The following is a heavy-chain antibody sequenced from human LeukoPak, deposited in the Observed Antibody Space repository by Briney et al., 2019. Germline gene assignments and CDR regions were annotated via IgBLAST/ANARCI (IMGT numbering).Heavy chain of an antibody. CDR3: ARHSQVVRGWFDP. D-gene: IGHD3-10*01. CDR2: IFHSGST. Sequence: PSETLSLTCTVSGGSISSYYWSWIRQPPGKGLEWIGYIFHSGSTNYSPSLKSRVTTSVDTSKSQFSLKLSSVTAADTAVYYCARHSQVVRGWFDPWGQGTLVTVSS. CDR1: GGSISSYY. V-gene: IGHV4-59*08. J-gene: IGHJ5*02.